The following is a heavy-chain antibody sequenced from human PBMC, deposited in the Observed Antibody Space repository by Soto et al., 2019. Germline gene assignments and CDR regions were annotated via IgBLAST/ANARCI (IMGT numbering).Heavy chain of an antibody. CDR3: VSVIAAAGNWFDP. V-gene: IGHV1-46*01. Sequence: SVNVSCKASGYTFTSYYMHWVRQAPGQGLEWMGIINPSGGSTSYAQKFQGRVTMTRDTSTSTVYMELSSLRSEDTAVYYCVSVIAAAGNWFDPWGQGTLVT. CDR2: INPSGGST. CDR1: GYTFTSYY. D-gene: IGHD6-13*01. J-gene: IGHJ5*02.